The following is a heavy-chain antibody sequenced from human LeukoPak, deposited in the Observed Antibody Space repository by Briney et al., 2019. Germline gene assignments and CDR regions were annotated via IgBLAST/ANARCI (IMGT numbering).Heavy chain of an antibody. V-gene: IGHV1-2*02. D-gene: IGHD2-8*01. CDR2: INPNSGGT. CDR3: TRSVRNGHFDY. Sequence: GASVKVSCKASGYTFTGYYMHWVRQAPGQGLEWMGWINPNSGGTNYAQKFQGRVTMTRSTSISTAYMELSSPRFEDTAVYFCTRSVRNGHFDYWGQGTLVTVSS. CDR1: GYTFTGYY. J-gene: IGHJ4*02.